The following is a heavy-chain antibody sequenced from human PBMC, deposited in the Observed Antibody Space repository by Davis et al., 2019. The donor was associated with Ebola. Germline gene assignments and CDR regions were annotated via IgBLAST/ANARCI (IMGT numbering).Heavy chain of an antibody. Sequence: GESLKISCAASGFTFSGSAMHWVRQASGKGLEWVGRIGSKAKSYATAYAASVKGRFTISRDDSKNTAYLQMNSLKTEDTAVYYCTRGEYSGYDKRYYYYYGMDVWGQGTTVTVSS. CDR2: IGSKAKSYAT. V-gene: IGHV3-73*01. CDR1: GFTFSGSA. J-gene: IGHJ6*02. D-gene: IGHD5-12*01. CDR3: TRGEYSGYDKRYYYYYGMDV.